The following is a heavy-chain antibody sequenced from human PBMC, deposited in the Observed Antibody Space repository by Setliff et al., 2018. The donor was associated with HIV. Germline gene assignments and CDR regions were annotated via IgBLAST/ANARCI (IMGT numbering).Heavy chain of an antibody. CDR3: ARDLSTHWSGYSLGF. CDR2: VNPKFCGT. J-gene: IGHJ4*02. CDR1: GYTFTDYY. V-gene: IGHV1-2*02. D-gene: IGHD3-3*01. Sequence: ASVKVSCKASGYTFTDYYFHWVRQAPGQGLEWMGWVNPKFCGTLYAQKFRGRVTMTRDMSINTVYLELSSLSSDDTAVYYCARDLSTHWSGYSLGFWGPGTLVTVSS.